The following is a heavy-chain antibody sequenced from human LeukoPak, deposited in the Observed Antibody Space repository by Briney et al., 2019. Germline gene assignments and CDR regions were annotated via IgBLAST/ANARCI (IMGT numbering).Heavy chain of an antibody. V-gene: IGHV4-34*01. D-gene: IGHD4-11*01. J-gene: IGHJ4*02. CDR3: ATLQYDY. CDR1: GGSFSGYY. Sequence: SETLSLTCAVYGGSFSGYYWSWIRQPPGKGLEWIGEINDSGSTNYNPSLKSRVTIAVDTSKNQFSLILSSVTAAVTAVYYCATLQYDYWGQGTLVTVSS. CDR2: INDSGST.